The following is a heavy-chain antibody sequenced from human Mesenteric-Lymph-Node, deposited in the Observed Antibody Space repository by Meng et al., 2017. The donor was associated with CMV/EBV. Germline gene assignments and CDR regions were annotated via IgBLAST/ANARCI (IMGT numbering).Heavy chain of an antibody. CDR2: INHSGRT. V-gene: IGHV4-34*01. CDR1: GVSFSGYY. J-gene: IGHJ6*02. D-gene: IGHD2-2*01. Sequence: ETLSLTCAVYGVSFSGYYWSWIRQPPGKGLECVGEINHSGRTNYNPSLKSRVTIFADTTKNQSFLRLRSVNAADTALYYCAGGVATTTRCINTSCYRHYSYDLDVWGQGATVTVSS. CDR3: AGGVATTTRCINTSCYRHYSYDLDV.